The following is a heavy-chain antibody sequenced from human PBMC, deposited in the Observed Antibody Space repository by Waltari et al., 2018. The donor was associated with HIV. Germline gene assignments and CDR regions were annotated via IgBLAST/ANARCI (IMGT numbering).Heavy chain of an antibody. CDR2: MDPKSSNT. D-gene: IGHD3-3*01. Sequence: QVQLVQSGAEVKKPGASVKVSCKASGYTFTSYDINWVRQATGQGLEWMGWMDPKSSNTGYAQKFQGRVTMTKNNSISTAYVELSSLRSEDTAVYYCARGYYDFWSGPWCDYWGQGTLVTVSS. V-gene: IGHV1-8*01. J-gene: IGHJ4*02. CDR1: GYTFTSYD. CDR3: ARGYYDFWSGPWCDY.